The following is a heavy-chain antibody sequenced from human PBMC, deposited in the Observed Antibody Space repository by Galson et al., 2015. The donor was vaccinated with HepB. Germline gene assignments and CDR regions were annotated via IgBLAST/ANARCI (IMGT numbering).Heavy chain of an antibody. CDR2: IYYSGST. V-gene: IGHV4-39*07. CDR3: ARGVVTPGEGFDY. J-gene: IGHJ4*02. D-gene: IGHD4-23*01. CDR1: GGSISSSSYY. Sequence: SETLSLTCTVSGGSISSSSYYWGWIRQPPGKGLEWIGSIYYSGSTYYNPSLKSRVTISVDTSKNQFSLKLSSVTAADTAVYYCARGVVTPGEGFDYWGQGTLVTVSS.